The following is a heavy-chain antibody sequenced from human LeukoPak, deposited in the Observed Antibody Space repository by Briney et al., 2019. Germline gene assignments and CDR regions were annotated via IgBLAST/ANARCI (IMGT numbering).Heavy chain of an antibody. Sequence: GGSLRLSCEVSGFTFSKYGMHWVRQAPGKGLEWVSTIRYDGSTEYYADSVRGRFTISRDNSGNTLFLQMNSLGAEDTAVYYCVRDTITYDIFTGSPDYWGQGTTVTVSS. CDR2: IRYDGSTE. CDR3: VRDTITYDIFTGSPDY. D-gene: IGHD3-9*01. V-gene: IGHV3-30*02. J-gene: IGHJ4*03. CDR1: GFTFSKYG.